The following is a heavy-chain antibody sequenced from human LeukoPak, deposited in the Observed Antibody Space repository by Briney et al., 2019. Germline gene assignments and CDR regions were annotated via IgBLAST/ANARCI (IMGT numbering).Heavy chain of an antibody. J-gene: IGHJ3*01. D-gene: IGHD6-19*01. CDR3: ARREASSGGAFDV. V-gene: IGHV1-18*01. Sequence: ASVKVSCKASGYTFTNYGINWVRQAPGQGLEWMGWISAYNGNTNYAQRFQGRVTMTTDTSTSTAYMELRSLRSDDTAVYYCARREASSGGAFDVWGQGTMVTVSS. CDR1: GYTFTNYG. CDR2: ISAYNGNT.